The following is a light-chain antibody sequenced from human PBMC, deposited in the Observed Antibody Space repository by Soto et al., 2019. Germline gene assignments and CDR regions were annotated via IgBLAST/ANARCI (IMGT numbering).Light chain of an antibody. J-gene: IGKJ4*01. CDR1: HSVNSD. CDR2: DAS. V-gene: IGKV3-15*01. Sequence: EIVMTRSPATLSVSPGERATLSCRASHSVNSDLAWYQQKPGQAPRLLIHDASTRATGIPVRFSASGSGTEFTLTISSLQSEDFAIYYCQQYNNWPLGFGGGTKVEIK. CDR3: QQYNNWPLG.